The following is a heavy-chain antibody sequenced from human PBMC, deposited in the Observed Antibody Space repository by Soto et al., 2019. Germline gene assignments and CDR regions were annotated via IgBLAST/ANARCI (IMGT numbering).Heavy chain of an antibody. CDR3: ARDARGTRGFDEMDI. J-gene: IGHJ6*02. D-gene: IGHD3-9*01. Sequence: EVSVKVSCKASGYIFTGYHIHWVRQAPGRGLEWMGWINPNSGDTEYAQNFQGRVTMTRDTSFNLVYMEMSGLMSDDTAVYYCARDARGTRGFDEMDIWGQGTTVTVSS. CDR2: INPNSGDT. V-gene: IGHV1-2*02. CDR1: GYIFTGYH.